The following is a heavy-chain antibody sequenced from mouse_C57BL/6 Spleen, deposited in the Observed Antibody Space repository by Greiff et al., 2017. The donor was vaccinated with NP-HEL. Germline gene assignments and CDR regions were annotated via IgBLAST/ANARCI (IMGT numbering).Heavy chain of an antibody. J-gene: IGHJ2*01. D-gene: IGHD2-3*01. V-gene: IGHV5-4*03. CDR3: ARAIYDGFDY. Sequence: EVKLQESGGGLVKPGGSLKLSCAASGFTFSSYAMSWVRQTPEKRLEWVATISDGGSYTYYPDNVKGRFTISRDNAKNNLYLQMSHLKSEDTAMYYCARAIYDGFDYWGQGTTLTVSS. CDR2: ISDGGSYT. CDR1: GFTFSSYA.